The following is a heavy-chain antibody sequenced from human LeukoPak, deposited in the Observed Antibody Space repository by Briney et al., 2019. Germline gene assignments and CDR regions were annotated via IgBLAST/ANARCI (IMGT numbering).Heavy chain of an antibody. Sequence: PGGSLRLSCAASGFTFSSYWMSWVRQAPGKGLEWVANIKEDGSEKYYVDSVKGRFTISRDNAKKSLYLQMNRLRAEDTAVYYCARDRLGMTTPSYWGQGTLVTVSS. CDR2: IKEDGSEK. CDR1: GFTFSSYW. D-gene: IGHD4-17*01. V-gene: IGHV3-7*01. J-gene: IGHJ4*02. CDR3: ARDRLGMTTPSY.